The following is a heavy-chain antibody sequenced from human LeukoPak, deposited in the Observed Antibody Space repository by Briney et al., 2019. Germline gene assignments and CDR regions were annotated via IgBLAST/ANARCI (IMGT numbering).Heavy chain of an antibody. D-gene: IGHD2-2*01. V-gene: IGHV4-38-2*01. CDR2: IYHSRST. CDR1: GYSISSGHY. J-gene: IGHJ4*02. Sequence: SETLSLTCAVSGYSISSGHYWGWIRRPPGKGLEWIGSIYHSRSTYYNPSLKSRVTISVDTSKNQFSLKLSSVTAADTAVYYCARGRYCSSTSCPYYFDYWGQGTLVTVSS. CDR3: ARGRYCSSTSCPYYFDY.